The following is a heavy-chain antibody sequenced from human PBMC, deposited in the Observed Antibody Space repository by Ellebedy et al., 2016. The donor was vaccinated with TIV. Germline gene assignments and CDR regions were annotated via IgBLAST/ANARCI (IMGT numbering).Heavy chain of an antibody. J-gene: IGHJ6*02. CDR2: INHSGST. D-gene: IGHD5-18*01. Sequence: MPSETLSLTCAVYGGSFSGYYWSWIRQPPGKGLEWIGEINHSGSTNYNPSLKSRVTISVDTSKNQFSLKLSSVTAADTAVYYCARGGGVDTAMGYYYYYGMDVWGQGTTVTVSS. CDR1: GGSFSGYY. CDR3: ARGGGVDTAMGYYYYYGMDV. V-gene: IGHV4-34*01.